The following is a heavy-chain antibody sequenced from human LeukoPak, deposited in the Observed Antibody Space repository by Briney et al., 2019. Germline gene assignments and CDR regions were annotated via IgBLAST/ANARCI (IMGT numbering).Heavy chain of an antibody. V-gene: IGHV4-30-4*07. J-gene: IGHJ4*02. CDR3: ARKQAANTYNHFDY. Sequence: SETLSLTCAVSGGSISSGGYSWSWIRQPPGKGLEWIGYIYYSVNTYYNPSLKSRVTISVDTSKSQFSLKLSSVTAADTAVYYCARKQAANTYNHFDYWGQGTLVTVSS. CDR1: GGSISSGGYS. D-gene: IGHD3-16*01. CDR2: IYYSVNT.